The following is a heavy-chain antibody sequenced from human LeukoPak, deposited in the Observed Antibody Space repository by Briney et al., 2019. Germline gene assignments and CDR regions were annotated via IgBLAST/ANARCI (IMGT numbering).Heavy chain of an antibody. CDR1: GDSVSSNSAT. D-gene: IGHD6-19*01. V-gene: IGHV6-1*01. J-gene: IGHJ5*02. Sequence: PSQTLSLTCAISGDSVSSNSATWHWIRQSPSRGLEWLGRTYYRSKRYNDYAVSVKSRIAINPDTSKNQFSLQLNSVTPEDTAVYYCAREEVAVAAPYNWFDPWGQGTLVTVSS. CDR3: AREEVAVAAPYNWFDP. CDR2: TYYRSKRYN.